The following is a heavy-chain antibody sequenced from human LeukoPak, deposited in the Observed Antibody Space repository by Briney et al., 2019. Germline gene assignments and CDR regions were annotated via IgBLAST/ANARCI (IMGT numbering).Heavy chain of an antibody. J-gene: IGHJ5*02. Sequence: GRSLRLSCAVSGFTLTNHDVSWVRQAPGRGLEYVSILTGPGGRYHGDSVKGRFILSRDDSKTTAYMQMSSLRAEDTATYYCAKDYCRDGNCPFPFLDTWGQGTLVTVSS. V-gene: IGHV3-23*01. CDR2: LTGPGGR. CDR3: AKDYCRDGNCPFPFLDT. CDR1: GFTLTNHD. D-gene: IGHD2-15*01.